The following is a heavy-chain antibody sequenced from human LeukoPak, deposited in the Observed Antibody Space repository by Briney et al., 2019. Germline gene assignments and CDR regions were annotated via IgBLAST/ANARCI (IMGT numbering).Heavy chain of an antibody. V-gene: IGHV5-51*01. J-gene: IGHJ4*02. CDR1: GYSFTSYW. CDR3: ARSGGGTYQPYYFDY. CDR2: TYPADSNT. Sequence: GESLKISCKGSGYSFTSYWIGWVRQMPGKGLEWMGITYPADSNTRYSPSFQGQVTISADKSISTAYLQWSSLKASDTAIYYCARSGGGTYQPYYFDYWGQGTLVTVSS. D-gene: IGHD1-26*01.